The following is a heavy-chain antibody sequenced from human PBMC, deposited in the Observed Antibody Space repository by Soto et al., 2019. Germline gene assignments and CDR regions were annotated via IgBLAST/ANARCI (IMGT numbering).Heavy chain of an antibody. V-gene: IGHV3-23*01. J-gene: IGHJ5*02. D-gene: IGHD1-26*01. Sequence: EVQLLESGGGLVQPGGSLRLSCAASGFTFSSYAMSWVRQAPGKGLEWVSSISGSGGNTYYVDSVRGRFTFSRDNSKNTLYLQMNSLRVEDTAVYYCAKGATVEYSGTWQVSWGLGTLITVSS. CDR3: AKGATVEYSGTWQVS. CDR1: GFTFSSYA. CDR2: ISGSGGNT.